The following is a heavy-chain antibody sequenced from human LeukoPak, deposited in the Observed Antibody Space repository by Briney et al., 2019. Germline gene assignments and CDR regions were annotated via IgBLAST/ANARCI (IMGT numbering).Heavy chain of an antibody. J-gene: IGHJ4*02. Sequence: GGSLRLSCAASGFTSSSYAMSWVRQALGKGLEWVSSISSSSSYIYYADSVKGRFTISRDNAKNSLYLQMNSLRAEDTAVYYCARDLSELDYWGQGTLVTVSS. CDR3: ARDLSELDY. V-gene: IGHV3-21*01. CDR1: GFTSSSYA. CDR2: ISSSSSYI. D-gene: IGHD1-26*01.